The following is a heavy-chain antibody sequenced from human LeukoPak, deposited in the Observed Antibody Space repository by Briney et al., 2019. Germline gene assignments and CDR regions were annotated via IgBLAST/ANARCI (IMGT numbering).Heavy chain of an antibody. Sequence: GGSLRLSCAASGFTFSSYAMSWVRQAPGKGLEWVSGISGSDGSTYYADSVKGRFTISRDNSKNTLYLQMNSLRAEDTAVYYCARVSRDSSGFSLSDSWGQGTLVTVSS. V-gene: IGHV3-23*01. D-gene: IGHD3-22*01. CDR2: ISGSDGST. CDR3: ARVSRDSSGFSLSDS. CDR1: GFTFSSYA. J-gene: IGHJ4*02.